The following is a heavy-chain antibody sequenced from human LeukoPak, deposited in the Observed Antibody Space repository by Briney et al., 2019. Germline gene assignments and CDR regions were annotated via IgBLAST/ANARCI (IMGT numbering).Heavy chain of an antibody. V-gene: IGHV3-7*01. J-gene: IGHJ4*02. CDR1: GFPFSSYW. CDR2: IKQDGSKK. D-gene: IGHD1-26*01. CDR3: ARGPDHGGSYYHD. Sequence: GGSLRLSCVASGFPFSSYWMTWVRQAPGKGLEWVANIKQDGSKKSYVDSVKGRFTISRDNAKNTLFLQMNSLRVEDTAVYYCARGPDHGGSYYHDWGQGTLVTVSA.